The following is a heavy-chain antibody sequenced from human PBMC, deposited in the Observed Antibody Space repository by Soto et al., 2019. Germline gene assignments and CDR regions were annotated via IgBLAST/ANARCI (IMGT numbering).Heavy chain of an antibody. CDR1: GFTVSSNY. J-gene: IGHJ4*02. CDR3: ARDRAARDFDY. V-gene: IGHV3-66*01. D-gene: IGHD6-6*01. Sequence: HPGGSLRLSCAASGFTVSSNYMSWVRQAPGKGLEWVSVIYSGGSTYYADSVKGRFTISRDNSKNTLYLQMNSLRAEDTAVYYCARDRAARDFDYWGQGTLVTVSS. CDR2: IYSGGST.